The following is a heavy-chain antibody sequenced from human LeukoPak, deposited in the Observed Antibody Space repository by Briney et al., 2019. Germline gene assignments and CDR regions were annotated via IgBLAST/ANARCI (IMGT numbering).Heavy chain of an antibody. CDR2: IYPTRSA. CDR3: ARGYGPGY. J-gene: IGHJ4*02. Sequence: SETLSLTCTVSGDSISSSYWSWVRQPAGKGLEWIGRIYPTRSANYSPSLRSRVTMSVDTSKNQFSLKLTSVTAADTAVYYCARGYGPGYWGQGTLVTVSA. D-gene: IGHD4-17*01. CDR1: GDSISSSY. V-gene: IGHV4-4*07.